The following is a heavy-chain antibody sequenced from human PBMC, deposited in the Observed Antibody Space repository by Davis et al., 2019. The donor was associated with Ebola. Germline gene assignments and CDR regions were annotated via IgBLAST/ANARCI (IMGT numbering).Heavy chain of an antibody. J-gene: IGHJ4*02. CDR3: ARGRDYKYCDFWSGYCLHYYFDY. CDR1: GGSFSGYY. D-gene: IGHD3-3*01. Sequence: PSETLSLTCAVYGGSFSGYYWSWIRQPPGKGLEWIGEINHSGSTNYNPSLKSRVTISVDTSKNQFSLKLSSVTAADTAVYYCARGRDYKYCDFWSGYCLHYYFDYWGQGTLVTVSS. V-gene: IGHV4-34*01. CDR2: INHSGST.